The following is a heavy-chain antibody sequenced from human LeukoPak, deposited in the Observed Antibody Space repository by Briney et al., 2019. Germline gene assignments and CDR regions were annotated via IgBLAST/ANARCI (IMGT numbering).Heavy chain of an antibody. Sequence: SETLSLTCTVSGFSISSYYWNWIRQPPGKGLEWIGYIYYSGSTNYNPSLKSRVTISVDTSKNQFSLKLSSVTAADTAVYYCTRGRSNGWFYWGQGTLVTVSS. D-gene: IGHD2-8*01. CDR2: IYYSGST. CDR3: TRGRSNGWFY. CDR1: GFSISSYY. V-gene: IGHV4-59*12. J-gene: IGHJ4*02.